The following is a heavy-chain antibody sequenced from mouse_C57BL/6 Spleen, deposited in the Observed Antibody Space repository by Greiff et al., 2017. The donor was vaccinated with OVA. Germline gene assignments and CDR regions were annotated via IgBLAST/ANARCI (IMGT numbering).Heavy chain of an antibody. CDR3: ARDGYYVYAMDY. Sequence: VQLQQPGAELVRPGYSVKLSCKASGYTFTSYWMHWVKQRPIQGLEWIGNIDPSDSETHYNQKFKNKATLTVDKSSSTAYMQLSSLTSEDSAVYYGARDGYYVYAMDYWGQGTSVTVSS. D-gene: IGHD2-3*01. CDR1: GYTFTSYW. J-gene: IGHJ4*01. CDR2: IDPSDSET. V-gene: IGHV1-52*01.